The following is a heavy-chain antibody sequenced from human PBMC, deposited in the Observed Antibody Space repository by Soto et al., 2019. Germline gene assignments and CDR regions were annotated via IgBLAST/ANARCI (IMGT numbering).Heavy chain of an antibody. V-gene: IGHV3-73*02. D-gene: IGHD1-26*01. CDR1: GFTFSGSA. CDR3: TRPGGSYKHWYFDL. CDR2: IRSKANSYAT. J-gene: IGHJ2*01. Sequence: EVQLVESGGGLVQPGGSLKLSCAASGFTFSGSAMHWVRQASGKGLEWVGRIRSKANSYATAYAASVKGRFTISRDDSKNTAYLQMNSLKTEDTAVYYCTRPGGSYKHWYFDLWGRGTLVTVSS.